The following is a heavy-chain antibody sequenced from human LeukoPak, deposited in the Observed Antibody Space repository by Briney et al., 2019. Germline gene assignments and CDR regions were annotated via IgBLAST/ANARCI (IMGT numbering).Heavy chain of an antibody. CDR1: GFTFSTYG. Sequence: GGSLRLSCAASGFTFSTYGMHWVRQAPGKGLEWVTFIRSDGSNKYYADSVKGRFTISRDNSKNTLYLQMNSLRAEDTAVYYCAKDAQIYSTYDWRWFDPWGQGTLVTVSS. J-gene: IGHJ5*02. D-gene: IGHD4-11*01. CDR2: IRSDGSNK. V-gene: IGHV3-30*02. CDR3: AKDAQIYSTYDWRWFDP.